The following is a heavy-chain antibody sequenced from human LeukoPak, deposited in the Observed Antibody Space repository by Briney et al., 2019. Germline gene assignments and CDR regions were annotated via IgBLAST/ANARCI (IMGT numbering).Heavy chain of an antibody. CDR2: IDPSDSYA. J-gene: IGHJ4*02. CDR3: ASDIVATIRIGLD. Sequence: LGESLKISCKGSGYSFTSYWIYWVRQMPGNGLEWMGRIDPSDSYANYSPSFQGHVTISADKSISTAYLQWSSLKASDTAMYYSASDIVATIRIGLDRGQGTLVTVSS. D-gene: IGHD5-12*01. V-gene: IGHV5-10-1*01. CDR1: GYSFTSYW.